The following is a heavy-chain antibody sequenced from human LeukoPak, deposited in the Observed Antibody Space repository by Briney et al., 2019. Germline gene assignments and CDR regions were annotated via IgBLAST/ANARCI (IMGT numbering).Heavy chain of an antibody. J-gene: IGHJ6*03. Sequence: PGRSLRLSCAASGFTFSSYAMHWVRQAPGKGLEWVAVISYDGSNKYYADSVKGRFTISRDNSKNTLYLQMNSLRAEDTAVYYCAKGNLRFLEWLPQGYYYYYMDVWGKGTTVTVSS. CDR2: ISYDGSNK. D-gene: IGHD3-3*01. V-gene: IGHV3-30*04. CDR3: AKGNLRFLEWLPQGYYYYYMDV. CDR1: GFTFSSYA.